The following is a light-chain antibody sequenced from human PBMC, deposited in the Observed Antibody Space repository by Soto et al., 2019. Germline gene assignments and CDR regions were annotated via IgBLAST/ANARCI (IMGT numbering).Light chain of an antibody. CDR2: DVS. V-gene: IGLV2-11*01. J-gene: IGLJ3*02. CDR1: SSDVGDYNF. Sequence: QSALTQPRSVSGSPGQSVAISCTGTSSDVGDYNFVSWYQQHPGKAPKLIIYDVSKRPSGVPDRFSGSKSGNTASLTLSGLQAEDEADYYCCSYAGSYTLWVFGGGTKLTVL. CDR3: CSYAGSYTLWV.